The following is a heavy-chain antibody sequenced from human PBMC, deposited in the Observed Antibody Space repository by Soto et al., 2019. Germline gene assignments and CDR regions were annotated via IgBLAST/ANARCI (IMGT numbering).Heavy chain of an antibody. Sequence: AGGSLRLACAASGFTFSFCAMSWVRQAPGKGLEWLGRIGSKGETYATTYAASVKGRFTISRDDSKKTAYLQMNSLESEDTAVNYCSRDDSDWFFNWGRGTLVTVSS. V-gene: IGHV3-73*01. CDR1: GFTFSFCA. CDR3: SRDDSDWFFN. CDR2: IGSKGETYAT. D-gene: IGHD3-9*01. J-gene: IGHJ4*02.